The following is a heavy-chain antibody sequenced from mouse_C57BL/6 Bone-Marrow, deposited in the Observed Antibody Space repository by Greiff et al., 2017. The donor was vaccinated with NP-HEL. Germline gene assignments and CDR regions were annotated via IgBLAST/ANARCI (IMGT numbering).Heavy chain of an antibody. V-gene: IGHV5-16*01. CDR1: GFTFSDYY. D-gene: IGHD3-2*02. CDR3: AREDSSGYPDY. Sequence: DVMLVESEGGLVQPGSSMKLSCTASGFTFSDYYMAWVRQVPEKGLEWVANINYDGSSTYYLDSLKSRFIISRDNAKNILYLQMSSLKSEDTATYYCAREDSSGYPDYWGQGTTLTVSS. CDR2: INYDGSST. J-gene: IGHJ2*01.